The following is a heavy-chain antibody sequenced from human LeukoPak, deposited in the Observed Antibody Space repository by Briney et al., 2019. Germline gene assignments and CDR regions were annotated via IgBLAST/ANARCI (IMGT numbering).Heavy chain of an antibody. J-gene: IGHJ4*02. CDR1: GFTFSSYW. V-gene: IGHV3-74*01. Sequence: GGSLRLSCAASGFTFSSYWMHWVRQAPGKGLVWVSRIYSDGSNTNYADSVKGRFTISRDNAKNTLYLQMNSLRAEDTAVYYCVRGALGNGYNSDYWGQGTLVTVSS. CDR3: VRGALGNGYNSDY. CDR2: IYSDGSNT. D-gene: IGHD5-24*01.